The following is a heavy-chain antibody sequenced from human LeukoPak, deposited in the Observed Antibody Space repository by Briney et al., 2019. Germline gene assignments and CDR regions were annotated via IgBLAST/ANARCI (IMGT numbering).Heavy chain of an antibody. D-gene: IGHD2-15*01. CDR2: IIPIFGTA. Sequence: ASVKVSCKASGGTFSSYAISWVRQAPGQGLEWMGGIIPIFGTANYAQKFQGRVTITTDESTSTAYMKLSSLRSEDTAVYYCARDRSGWYGPWGQGTLVTVSS. CDR1: GGTFSSYA. CDR3: ARDRSGWYGP. V-gene: IGHV1-69*05. J-gene: IGHJ5*02.